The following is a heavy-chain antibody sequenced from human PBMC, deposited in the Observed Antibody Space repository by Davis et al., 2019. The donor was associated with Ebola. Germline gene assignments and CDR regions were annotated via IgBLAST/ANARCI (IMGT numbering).Heavy chain of an antibody. D-gene: IGHD4-11*01. Sequence: GSLRLSCAVSGGSISSSNWWSLVRQPPGKGLEWIGETYHSGSTNYNPSLKSRVTISVDKSKNQFSLKLSSVTAADTAMYYCATTPRYSSHGAYFDYWGQGTLVTVSS. V-gene: IGHV4-4*02. J-gene: IGHJ4*02. CDR1: GGSISSSNW. CDR3: ATTPRYSSHGAYFDY. CDR2: TYHSGST.